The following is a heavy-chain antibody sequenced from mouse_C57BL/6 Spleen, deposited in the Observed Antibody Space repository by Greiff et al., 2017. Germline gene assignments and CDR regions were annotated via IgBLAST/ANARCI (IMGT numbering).Heavy chain of an antibody. D-gene: IGHD2-3*01. V-gene: IGHV1-4*01. CDR2: INPSSGYT. CDR3: SGFDGYYLDY. CDR1: GYTFTSYT. Sequence: VQLQQSGAELARPGASVKMSCKASGYTFTSYTMHWVKQRPGQGLEWIGYINPSSGYTKYNQKFKDKATLTADKSSSTAYMQLSSLTSEDSAVDYSSGFDGYYLDYWGQGTTLTVSS. J-gene: IGHJ2*01.